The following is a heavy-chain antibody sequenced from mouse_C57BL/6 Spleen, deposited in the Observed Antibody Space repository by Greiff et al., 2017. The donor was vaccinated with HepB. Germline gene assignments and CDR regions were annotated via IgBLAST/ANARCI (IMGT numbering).Heavy chain of an antibody. CDR1: GYTFTDYY. Sequence: VQLQQSGAELVRPGASVKLSCKASGYTFTDYYINWVKQRPGQGLEWIARIYPGSGNTYYNEKFKGKATLTAEKSSSTAYMQLSSLTSEDSAVYFCARTNWDPYFDYWGQGTTLTVSS. J-gene: IGHJ2*01. CDR2: IYPGSGNT. CDR3: ARTNWDPYFDY. D-gene: IGHD4-1*01. V-gene: IGHV1-76*01.